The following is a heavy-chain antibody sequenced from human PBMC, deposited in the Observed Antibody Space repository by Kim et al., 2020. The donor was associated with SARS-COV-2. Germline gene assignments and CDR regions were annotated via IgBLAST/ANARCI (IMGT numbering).Heavy chain of an antibody. D-gene: IGHD3-22*01. CDR2: INHSGNT. Sequence: SETLSLTCAVYGAPFSGYYWSWIRQPPGKGLEWIGEINHSGNTNYNPSLKSRVTISIDTSKNQFSLNLSSVTAAETAVYYCARGNRPSSGYHSLDYWGQGTLVTVSS. CDR1: GAPFSGYY. CDR3: ARGNRPSSGYHSLDY. J-gene: IGHJ4*02. V-gene: IGHV4-34*01.